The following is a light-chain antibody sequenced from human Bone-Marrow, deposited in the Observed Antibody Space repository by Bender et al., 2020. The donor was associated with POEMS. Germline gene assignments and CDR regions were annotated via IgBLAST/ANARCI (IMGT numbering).Light chain of an antibody. CDR3: QSWGSNTAV. CDR2: QDT. CDR1: KLGEEY. Sequence: SYELTQPPSVSVSPGQTATITCSGEKLGEEYACWYQQKPGQSPVVVIYQDTKRPSVIPERFSGSTSGNTASLTISGTQTMDEADYYCQSWGSNTAVFCGGTKLTVL. V-gene: IGLV3-1*01. J-gene: IGLJ2*01.